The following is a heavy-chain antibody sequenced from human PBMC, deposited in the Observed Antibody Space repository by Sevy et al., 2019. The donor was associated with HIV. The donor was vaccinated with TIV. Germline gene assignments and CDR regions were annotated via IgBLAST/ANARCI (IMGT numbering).Heavy chain of an antibody. J-gene: IGHJ4*02. CDR2: IYAGGTA. CDR3: ASEYCSRGSCFFDY. V-gene: IGHV3-53*01. D-gene: IGHD2-15*01. Sequence: GGSLRLSCVVSGFDIRSNYMSWVRQAPGKGLEWVSHIYAGGTAYYGDSVKGRCTFSRDDSKNTVSLQMRSLRVEDSAVYYCASEYCSRGSCFFDYWGQGIQVTVSS. CDR1: GFDIRSNY.